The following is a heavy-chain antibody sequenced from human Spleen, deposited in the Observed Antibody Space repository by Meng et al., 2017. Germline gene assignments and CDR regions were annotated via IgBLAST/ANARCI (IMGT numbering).Heavy chain of an antibody. CDR3: ARVTTVTTYWYFDL. J-gene: IGHJ2*01. Sequence: VGFGGGLVQAGGSLRLSCGASGFPFSSYGMHWVRQAPGKGLEWVAVIWYDGSNKYYADSVKGRFTISRDNSKNTLYLQMNSLRAEDTAVYYCARVTTVTTYWYFDLWGRGTLVTVSS. CDR2: IWYDGSNK. CDR1: GFPFSSYG. V-gene: IGHV3-33*01. D-gene: IGHD4-17*01.